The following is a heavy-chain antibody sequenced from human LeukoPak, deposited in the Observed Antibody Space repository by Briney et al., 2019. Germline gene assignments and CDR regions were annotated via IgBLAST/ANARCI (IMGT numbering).Heavy chain of an antibody. Sequence: GGSLRLSCAASGFTFSSYAMHWVRQAPGKGLEWVAVISYDGSNKYYADSVKGRFTISRDNSKNTLYLQMNSLRAEDTAVYYCARELRFGEFYYGMDVWGQGTTVTVSS. V-gene: IGHV3-30-3*01. CDR3: ARELRFGEFYYGMDV. D-gene: IGHD3-10*01. CDR2: ISYDGSNK. J-gene: IGHJ6*02. CDR1: GFTFSSYA.